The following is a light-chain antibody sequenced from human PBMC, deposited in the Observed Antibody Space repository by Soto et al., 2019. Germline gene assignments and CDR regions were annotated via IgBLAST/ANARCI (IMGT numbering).Light chain of an antibody. CDR1: QSVSSSY. V-gene: IGKV3-20*01. CDR3: QQYNISPRT. J-gene: IGKJ2*01. CDR2: GAS. Sequence: EILLTQSPDTLSLSPGERATLSCRASQSVSSSYLAWYQQRPGQAPRLLIYGASSRATGIPDRFSGSGSGTDFTLTITRLEPEEFAVYYSQQYNISPRTFGQGTKLEIK.